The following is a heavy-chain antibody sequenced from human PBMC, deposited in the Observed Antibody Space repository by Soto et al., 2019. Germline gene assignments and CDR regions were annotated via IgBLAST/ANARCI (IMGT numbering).Heavy chain of an antibody. J-gene: IGHJ6*02. D-gene: IGHD1-1*01. V-gene: IGHV4-31*03. CDR2: IYYSGST. CDR3: ARAPIPNWNYYGMDV. CDR1: GGSVNSGGYH. Sequence: SETLSLTCIVSGGSVNSGGYHWSWIRQHPGKGLEWIGDIYYSGSTYYNPSLKSRVTISIDTSTNHFSLHLSALTAADTAVYYCARAPIPNWNYYGMDVWGQGTTVTVSS.